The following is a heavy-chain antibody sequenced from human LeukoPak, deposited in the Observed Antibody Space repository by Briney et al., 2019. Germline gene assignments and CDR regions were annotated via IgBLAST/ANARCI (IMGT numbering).Heavy chain of an antibody. V-gene: IGHV3-33*01. Sequence: GGSLRLSCAASGFTFRSYGMHWVRPAPGKGPEWVAVIWYDGSKKYYADSVKGRLTISRDNSKNTLYLQMNSLRAEDTAVYYCARGLGGNSAAFDIWGQGTMVTVSS. J-gene: IGHJ3*02. D-gene: IGHD4-23*01. CDR3: ARGLGGNSAAFDI. CDR2: IWYDGSKK. CDR1: GFTFRSYG.